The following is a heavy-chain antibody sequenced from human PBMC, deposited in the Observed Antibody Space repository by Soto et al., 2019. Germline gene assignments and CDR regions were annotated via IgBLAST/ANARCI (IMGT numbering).Heavy chain of an antibody. CDR1: GYTFTGYY. CDR3: ASICDYVHHDY. V-gene: IGHV1-2*02. Sequence: ASVKVSFKASGYTFTGYYMHWLRQAPGQGLEWMGWINPNSGGTNYAQKFQGRVTMTRDTSISTAYMELSGLRSDDTAVYYCASICDYVHHDYWGQGTLVTVSS. J-gene: IGHJ4*02. CDR2: INPNSGGT. D-gene: IGHD4-17*01.